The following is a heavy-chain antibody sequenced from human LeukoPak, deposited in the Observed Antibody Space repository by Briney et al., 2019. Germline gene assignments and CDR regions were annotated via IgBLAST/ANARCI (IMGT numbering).Heavy chain of an antibody. CDR3: ARGPMLRGRFDY. Sequence: SGTQSLNCTVSNGPISNYHWSWIRQPPGQGLEWIGYIFFSGSTNYNPSLESRITISLATSKNQLSLSLTSVPAPDPPVYYCARGPMLRGRFDYWGQGTLVTVSS. V-gene: IGHV4-59*01. J-gene: IGHJ4*02. CDR1: NGPISNYH. D-gene: IGHD2-8*01. CDR2: IFFSGST.